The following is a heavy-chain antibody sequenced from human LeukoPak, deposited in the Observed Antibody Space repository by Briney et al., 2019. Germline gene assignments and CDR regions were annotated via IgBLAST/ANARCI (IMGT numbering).Heavy chain of an antibody. Sequence: PSETLSLTCTVSGGSISSSSHYWGWIRQPPGKGLEWIGSIYYSGTTYYNPSLKSRVTISVDTSKNQFSLKLTSVTAADTAVYYCARRRLGWSSVDYWGQGTLVTVSS. V-gene: IGHV4-39*01. J-gene: IGHJ4*02. CDR3: ARRRLGWSSVDY. D-gene: IGHD3/OR15-3a*01. CDR1: GGSISSSSHY. CDR2: IYYSGTT.